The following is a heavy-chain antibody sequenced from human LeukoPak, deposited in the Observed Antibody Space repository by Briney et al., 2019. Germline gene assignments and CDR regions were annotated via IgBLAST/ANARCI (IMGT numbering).Heavy chain of an antibody. J-gene: IGHJ1*01. V-gene: IGHV1-69*05. CDR1: GGTFSSYA. D-gene: IGHD5-18*01. CDR2: IIPIFGTA. CDR3: ARNSRGYSYGYPEYFQH. Sequence: GASVKVSCKASGGTFSSYAISWVRQAPGQGLEWMGGIIPIFGTANYAQKFQGRVTITTDESTSTAYMELSSLRSEDTAVYYCARNSRGYSYGYPEYFQHWGQGTLVTVSS.